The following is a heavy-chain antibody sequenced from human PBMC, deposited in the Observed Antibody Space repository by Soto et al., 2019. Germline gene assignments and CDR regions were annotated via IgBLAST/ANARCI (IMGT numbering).Heavy chain of an antibody. CDR1: GGSISSGGYY. CDR2: IYYSGST. D-gene: IGHD3-22*01. Sequence: SETLSLTCTVSGGSISSGGYYWSWIRQHPGKGLEWIGYIYYSGSTYYNPSLKSRVTISVDTSKNQFSLKLSSVTAADTAVYYCARDFFDSSDYTTNWFDPWGQGTLVTVS. J-gene: IGHJ5*02. V-gene: IGHV4-31*03. CDR3: ARDFFDSSDYTTNWFDP.